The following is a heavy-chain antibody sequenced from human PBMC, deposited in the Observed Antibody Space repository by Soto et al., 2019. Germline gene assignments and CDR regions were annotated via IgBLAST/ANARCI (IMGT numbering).Heavy chain of an antibody. J-gene: IGHJ4*02. D-gene: IGHD3-22*01. CDR3: ATYYSSGYLVDY. CDR2: IIPILGIA. CDR1: GGTFSSYT. Sequence: QVQLVQSGAEVKKPGSSVKVSCKASGGTFSSYTISWVRQAPGQGLEWMGRIIPILGIANYAQKFQGRVTITADKSTSTAYMELSSLRSEDTAVYYCATYYSSGYLVDYWGQGTLVTVSS. V-gene: IGHV1-69*02.